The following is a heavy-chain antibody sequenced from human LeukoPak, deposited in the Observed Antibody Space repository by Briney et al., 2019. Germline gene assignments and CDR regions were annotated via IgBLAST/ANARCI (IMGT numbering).Heavy chain of an antibody. D-gene: IGHD3-10*01. J-gene: IGHJ4*02. CDR2: ISYDGSNK. CDR3: ARDRVQYYGSGSFPDY. V-gene: IGHV3-30*04. Sequence: GGSLRLSCAASGCTFSSYAMHWVRQAPGKGLEWVAVISYDGSNKYYADSVKGRFTISRDNSKNTLYLQMNSLRAEDTAVYYCARDRVQYYGSGSFPDYWGQGTLVTVSS. CDR1: GCTFSSYA.